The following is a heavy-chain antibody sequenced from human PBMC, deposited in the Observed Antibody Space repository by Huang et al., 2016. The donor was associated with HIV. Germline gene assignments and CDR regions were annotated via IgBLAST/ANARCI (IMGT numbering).Heavy chain of an antibody. V-gene: IGHV4-61*08. CDR1: GCSVSSGAYY. CDR3: SRINYAKTTYYLDFDF. Sequence: QVHLQESGPGLVKPSETLSLTCTVPGCSVSSGAYYWSWVRQPPGKGLEWIAYAYYDGSTNYNPSLGSRLSMSVDTSRNQFSLKLRSVTAADTAVYYCSRINYAKTTYYLDFDFWGQGTLVTVSS. J-gene: IGHJ4*02. D-gene: IGHD3-22*01. CDR2: AYYDGST.